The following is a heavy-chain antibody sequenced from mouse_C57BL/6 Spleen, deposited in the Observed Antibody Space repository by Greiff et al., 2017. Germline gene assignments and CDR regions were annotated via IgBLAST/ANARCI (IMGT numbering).Heavy chain of an antibody. CDR3: ARRGYAMDY. Sequence: VQLQQPGAELVRPGSSVKLSCKASGYTFPSYWMHWVKQRPIQGLEWIGNIDPSDSETHYNQKFKDKATLTVDKSSSTAYMQLSSLTSEDSAVYYCARRGYAMDYWGQGTSVTVSS. CDR2: IDPSDSET. J-gene: IGHJ4*01. V-gene: IGHV1-52*01. CDR1: GYTFPSYW.